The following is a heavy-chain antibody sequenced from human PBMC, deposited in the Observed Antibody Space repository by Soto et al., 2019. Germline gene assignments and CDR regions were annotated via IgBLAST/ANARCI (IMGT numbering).Heavy chain of an antibody. J-gene: IGHJ5*02. CDR1: GGSFSGYY. CDR3: AGTYYDSSGHDNWFDP. D-gene: IGHD3-22*01. CDR2: INHSGST. V-gene: IGHV4-34*01. Sequence: QVQLQQWGAGLLKPSETLSLTCAVYGGSFSGYYWSWIRQPPGEGLEWIGEINHSGSTNYNPSLKSRVTISVDTSKNQFSLKLSSVTAADTAVYYCAGTYYDSSGHDNWFDPWGQGTLVTVSS.